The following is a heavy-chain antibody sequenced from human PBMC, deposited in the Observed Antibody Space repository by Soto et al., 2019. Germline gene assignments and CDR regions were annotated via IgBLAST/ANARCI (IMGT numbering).Heavy chain of an antibody. V-gene: IGHV3-30*18. CDR3: AKGGWSGWHTPYVQH. CDR1: GFTFSSYG. J-gene: IGHJ1*01. Sequence: QVQLVESGGGVVQPGRSLRLSCAASGFTFSSYGMHWVRQAPGKGLEWVAVISYDGSNKYYADSVKGRFTISRDNSKNTLYLQMNSLRAEDTAVYYCAKGGWSGWHTPYVQHWGQGTLVTVSS. CDR2: ISYDGSNK. D-gene: IGHD6-19*01.